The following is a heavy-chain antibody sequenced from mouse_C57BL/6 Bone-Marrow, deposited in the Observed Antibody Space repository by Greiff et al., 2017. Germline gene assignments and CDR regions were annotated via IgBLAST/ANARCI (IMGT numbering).Heavy chain of an antibody. Sequence: DVKLVESGGGLVKPGGSLKLSCAASGFTFSSYAMSWVRQTPEKRLEWVATISYGGSYTYYPDNVKGRFTISRDNAKNNLYLQMSHLKSEDTAMYYYARDVGLRPWFYYWGQGTLVTVSA. CDR2: ISYGGSYT. J-gene: IGHJ3*01. D-gene: IGHD2-4*01. CDR3: ARDVGLRPWFYY. V-gene: IGHV5-4*01. CDR1: GFTFSSYA.